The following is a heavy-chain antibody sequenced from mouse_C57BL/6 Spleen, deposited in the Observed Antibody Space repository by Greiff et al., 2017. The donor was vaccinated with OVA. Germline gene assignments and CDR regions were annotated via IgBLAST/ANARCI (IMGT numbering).Heavy chain of an antibody. D-gene: IGHD3-2*02. Sequence: VQLQQSGAELVRPGASVTLSCKASGYTFTDYEMHWVKQTPVHGLEWIGAIAPETGGTAYNQKFKGKAILTADKSSSKAYMELRSLTSEASAVYYCTRKALGFDYWGQGTTLTVSS. J-gene: IGHJ2*01. V-gene: IGHV1-15*01. CDR2: IAPETGGT. CDR3: TRKALGFDY. CDR1: GYTFTDYE.